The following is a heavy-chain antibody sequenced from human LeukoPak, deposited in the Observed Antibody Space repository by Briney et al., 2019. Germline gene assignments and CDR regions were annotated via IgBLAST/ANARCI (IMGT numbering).Heavy chain of an antibody. CDR1: GFTFSSYA. CDR3: AKTTKRLLWFGELLNSFDY. CDR2: ISGSGGST. D-gene: IGHD3-10*01. Sequence: GGSLRLSCAASGFTFSSYAMSWVRQAPGKGLEWVSAISGSGGSTYYADSVKGRFTISRDNSKNTLYLQMNSLRAEDTAVYYCAKTTKRLLWFGELLNSFDYWGQGTLVTVSS. V-gene: IGHV3-23*01. J-gene: IGHJ4*02.